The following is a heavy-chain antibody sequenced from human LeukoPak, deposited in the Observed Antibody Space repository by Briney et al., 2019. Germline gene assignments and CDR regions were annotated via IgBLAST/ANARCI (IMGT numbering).Heavy chain of an antibody. CDR1: GFTFSSYA. Sequence: GGSLRLSCAASGFTFSSYAMSWVRQAPGKGLEWVSAISGSGGSTYYADSVKGWSTISRDNSKNTLYLQMNSLRAEDTAVYYCAKETIVVVVAATRLFDYWGQGTLVTVSS. CDR3: AKETIVVVVAATRLFDY. D-gene: IGHD2-15*01. V-gene: IGHV3-23*01. CDR2: ISGSGGST. J-gene: IGHJ4*02.